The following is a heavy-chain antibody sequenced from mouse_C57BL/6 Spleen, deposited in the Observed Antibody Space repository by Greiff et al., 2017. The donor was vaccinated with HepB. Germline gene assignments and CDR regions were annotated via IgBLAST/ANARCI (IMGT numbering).Heavy chain of an antibody. V-gene: IGHV5-17*01. CDR1: GFTFSDYG. Sequence: EVNLVESGGGLVKPGGSLKLSCAASGFTFSDYGMHWVRQAPEKGLEWVAYISSGSSTINYADTVKGRSTISRDNAKNTLFLQMTSLRSEDTAMYYCARELGFAYWGQGTLVTVSA. J-gene: IGHJ3*01. CDR2: ISSGSSTI. CDR3: ARELGFAY. D-gene: IGHD4-1*01.